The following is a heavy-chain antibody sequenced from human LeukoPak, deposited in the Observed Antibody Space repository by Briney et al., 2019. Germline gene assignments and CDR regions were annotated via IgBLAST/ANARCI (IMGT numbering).Heavy chain of an antibody. J-gene: IGHJ4*02. CDR1: GGSLNISSYY. CDR3: ARAYYYDSSLTPDY. Sequence: SETLSLTCTVSGGSLNISSYYWGWIRQPPGKGLEWIGSIYYSGRTYYNPSLKIRVTIFVDTSKNQFSLKLNSVTAADTAVYYCARAYYYDSSLTPDYWGQGTLVTVSS. V-gene: IGHV4-39*01. CDR2: IYYSGRT. D-gene: IGHD3-22*01.